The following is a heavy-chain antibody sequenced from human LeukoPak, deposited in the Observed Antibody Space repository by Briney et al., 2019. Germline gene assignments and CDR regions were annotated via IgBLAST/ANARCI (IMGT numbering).Heavy chain of an antibody. Sequence: PGGSLRLSSAASGFTLTIAWMSTVRQTPGKGLEWVGRIKSRGDGETRNYAAPVKDRFIISRDDSKNTLYLQMNILRTEDTAIYYCSAVGEWLSNAFNTWGQGTLVTVSA. CDR2: IKSRGDGETR. V-gene: IGHV3-15*01. CDR3: SAVGEWLSNAFNT. J-gene: IGHJ3*02. CDR1: GFTLTIAW. D-gene: IGHD3-3*01.